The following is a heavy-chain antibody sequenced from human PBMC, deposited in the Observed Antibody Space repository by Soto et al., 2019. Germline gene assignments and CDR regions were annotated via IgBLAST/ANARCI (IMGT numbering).Heavy chain of an antibody. CDR2: INHSGST. CDR1: GGSFSGYY. V-gene: IGHV4-34*01. J-gene: IGHJ6*02. D-gene: IGHD5-18*01. Sequence: SETLSLTCAVYGGSFSGYYWSWIRQPPGKGLEWIGEINHSGSTNYNPSLKSRVTISVDASKNQFSLKLSSVTAADTAVYYCARGGSGYSYGLDYYYGMDVWGQGPTVTVSS. CDR3: ARGGSGYSYGLDYYYGMDV.